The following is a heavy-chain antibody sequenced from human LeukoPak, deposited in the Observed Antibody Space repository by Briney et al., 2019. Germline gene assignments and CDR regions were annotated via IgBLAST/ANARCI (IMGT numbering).Heavy chain of an antibody. CDR3: ARDRWGRSGRYSHF. CDR1: GFTPSSQP. V-gene: IGHV3-23*01. Sequence: PGGSLRLSCAVSGFTPSSQPLSWVRQAPGKGLEWVSGISVSGSTFYADSVKGRFTISRDNSKSTLYLQMNSLRGEDTAVYYCARDRWGRSGRYSHFWGQGALVTVSS. CDR2: ISVSGST. D-gene: IGHD6-19*01. J-gene: IGHJ4*02.